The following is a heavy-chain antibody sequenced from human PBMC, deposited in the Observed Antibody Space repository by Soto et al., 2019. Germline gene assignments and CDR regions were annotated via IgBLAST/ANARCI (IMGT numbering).Heavy chain of an antibody. Sequence: LQLQDSCPGLVKPSETLSLTCIVSVASITSSDYHWGWIRQPRGKGLEWIASIYFVGNTYFNPSLKGRVSIYMERSKLDISLKLTCVGAADSTVYYYARHLGPPGPNYWGQGTLVTVA. CDR3: ARHLGPPGPNY. CDR1: VASITSSDYH. D-gene: IGHD1-26*01. V-gene: IGHV4-39*02. J-gene: IGHJ4*02. CDR2: IYFVGNT.